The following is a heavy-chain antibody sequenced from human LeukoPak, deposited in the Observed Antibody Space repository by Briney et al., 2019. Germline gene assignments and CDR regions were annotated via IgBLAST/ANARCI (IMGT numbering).Heavy chain of an antibody. V-gene: IGHV3-7*01. CDR2: IKQDGSEK. Sequence: GGSLRLSCAASGFSFSSYWVSWVRQAPGKGLEWVANIKQDGSEKYYVDSVKGRFTISRDNAKNSLYLQMNSLRAEDTAVYYCARVISVSSGWLPFDYWGQGTLVTVSS. J-gene: IGHJ4*02. CDR1: GFSFSSYW. CDR3: ARVISVSSGWLPFDY. D-gene: IGHD6-19*01.